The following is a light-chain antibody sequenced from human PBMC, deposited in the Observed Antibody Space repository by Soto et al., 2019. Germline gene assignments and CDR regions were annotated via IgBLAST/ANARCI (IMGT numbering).Light chain of an antibody. CDR2: GAS. CDR3: QQYNNWPRWT. V-gene: IGKV3-15*01. J-gene: IGKJ1*01. Sequence: EIVMTQSPATLSVSPGERATLSCRASQSVSSNLAWYQQKPGQAPRLLIYGASTRATGIPARFNGSGSGTEFTLTISSLQSEDFAVYYCQQYNNWPRWTFGQGTKVDIK. CDR1: QSVSSN.